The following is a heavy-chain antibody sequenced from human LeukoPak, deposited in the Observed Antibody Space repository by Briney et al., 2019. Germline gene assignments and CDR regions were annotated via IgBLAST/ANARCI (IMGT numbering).Heavy chain of an antibody. J-gene: IGHJ4*02. Sequence: GGSLRLSCAASGFTFSSYWMSWVRLAPGKGLEWVANIKQDGSERYYADSVKGRFTISRDNAKNSLYLQMNSLRAEDTAVYFCATKSVTRYFDYWGQGNLVTVSS. CDR2: IKQDGSER. CDR3: ATKSVTRYFDY. D-gene: IGHD4-11*01. V-gene: IGHV3-7*01. CDR1: GFTFSSYW.